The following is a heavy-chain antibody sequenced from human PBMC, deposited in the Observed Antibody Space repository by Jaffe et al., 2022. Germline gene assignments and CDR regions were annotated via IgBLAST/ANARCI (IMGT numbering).Heavy chain of an antibody. CDR1: GFTFSSYG. D-gene: IGHD2-21*02. CDR3: AKDHPIGVTAIREGDWFDP. Sequence: QVQLVESGGGVVQPGGSLRLSCAASGFTFSSYGMHWVRQAPGKGLEWVAFIRYDGSNKYYADSVKGRFTISRDNSKNTLYLQMNSLRAEDTAVYYCAKDHPIGVTAIREGDWFDPWGQGTLVTVSS. V-gene: IGHV3-30*02. J-gene: IGHJ5*02. CDR2: IRYDGSNK.